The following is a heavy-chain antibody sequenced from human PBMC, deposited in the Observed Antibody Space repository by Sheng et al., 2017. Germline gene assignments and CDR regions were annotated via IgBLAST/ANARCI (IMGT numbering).Heavy chain of an antibody. CDR3: AKVGYGSGSYNVDY. Sequence: QVQLVESGGGVVQPGRSLRLSCAASGFTFSSYGMHWVRQAPGKGLEWVAVISYDGSNKYYADSVKGRFTISRDNSKNTLYLQMNSLRAEDTAVYYCAKVGYGSGSYNVDYWGQGT. J-gene: IGHJ4*02. CDR2: ISYDGSNK. V-gene: IGHV3-30*18. CDR1: GFTFSSYG. D-gene: IGHD3-10*01.